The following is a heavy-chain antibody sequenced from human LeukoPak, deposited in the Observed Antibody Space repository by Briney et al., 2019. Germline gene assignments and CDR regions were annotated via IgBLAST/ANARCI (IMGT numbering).Heavy chain of an antibody. CDR3: AKDGRSSSYVSSGSHDY. CDR2: ISGSGGST. V-gene: IGHV3-23*01. J-gene: IGHJ4*02. D-gene: IGHD3-22*01. Sequence: GGSLRLSCAASGFTFSSYGMSWVRQAPGKGLEWVSAISGSGGSTYYADSVKGRFTISRDNSKNTLYLQMNSLRAEDTAVYYCAKDGRSSSYVSSGSHDYWGQGTLVTVSS. CDR1: GFTFSSYG.